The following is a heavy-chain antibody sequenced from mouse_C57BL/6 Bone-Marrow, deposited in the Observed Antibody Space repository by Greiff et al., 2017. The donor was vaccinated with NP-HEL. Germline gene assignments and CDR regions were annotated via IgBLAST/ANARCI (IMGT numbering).Heavy chain of an antibody. CDR2: LDPENGDT. Sequence: VQLQQSGAELVRPGASVKLSCTASGFNIKDDYMHWVKQRPEQGLEWIGWLDPENGDTEYASKFQGKATIAADTSSNTAYLQLSSLTSEDTAVYYCTKEVLLRYWGQGTTLTVSS. J-gene: IGHJ2*01. CDR3: TKEVLLRY. CDR1: GFNIKDDY. V-gene: IGHV14-4*01. D-gene: IGHD1-1*01.